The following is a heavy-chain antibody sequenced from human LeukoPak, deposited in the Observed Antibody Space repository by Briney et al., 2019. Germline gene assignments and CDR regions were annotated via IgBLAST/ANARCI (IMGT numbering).Heavy chain of an antibody. CDR1: GYTFTSYY. CDR2: INPNSGGT. Sequence: GASVKVSCKASGYTFTSYYMHWVRQAPGQGLEWMGWINPNSGGTNYAQKFQGRVTMTRDTSISTAYMELSRLRSDDTAVYYCARDRVRYFDWLPHYDDAFDIWGQGTMVTVSS. D-gene: IGHD3-9*01. J-gene: IGHJ3*02. V-gene: IGHV1-2*02. CDR3: ARDRVRYFDWLPHYDDAFDI.